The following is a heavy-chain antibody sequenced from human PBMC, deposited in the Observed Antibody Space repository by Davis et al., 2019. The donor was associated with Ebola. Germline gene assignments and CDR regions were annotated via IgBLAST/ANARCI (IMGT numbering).Heavy chain of an antibody. CDR1: GYDFTNYW. V-gene: IGHV5-51*01. CDR2: IYTGDSDT. CDR3: ASLRRSITGFDDGYDI. J-gene: IGHJ3*02. Sequence: GGSLRLSCKGSGYDFTNYWVAWVRQMHGKGLEWMGIIYTGDSDTRYSPSFRGQVTISADKSSRTAYLQWSSLKASDTAIYYCASLRRSITGFDDGYDIWGQGTMVTVSS. D-gene: IGHD3-9*01.